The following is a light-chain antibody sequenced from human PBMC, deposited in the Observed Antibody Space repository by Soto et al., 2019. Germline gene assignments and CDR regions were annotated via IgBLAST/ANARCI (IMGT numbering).Light chain of an antibody. J-gene: IGKJ4*01. CDR2: RAS. CDR1: QSVSSDY. CDR3: QQLGNYPLT. Sequence: EIVLTQSPGTLSLSPGERATLSCRASQSVSSDYLAWYQQKPGQTPKVLIYRASSRATGIPDRFSGSGSGTDFTLTISRLEPEDFATYYCQQLGNYPLTFGGGTKVEIK. V-gene: IGKV3-20*01.